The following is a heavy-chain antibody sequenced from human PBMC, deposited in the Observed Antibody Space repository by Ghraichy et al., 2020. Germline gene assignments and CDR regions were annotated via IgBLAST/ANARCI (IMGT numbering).Heavy chain of an antibody. J-gene: IGHJ4*02. V-gene: IGHV3-49*04. Sequence: GGSLRLSCTGSGFTFGDYLMNWVRQAPGKGLEWVVLISSKASGATTEYAASVKGSFTISRDDSNSIAYLQMSSLKTEDTAAYYCTRALSAMPFDYLGQGTLVTVSP. D-gene: IGHD2-2*01. CDR3: TRALSAMPFDY. CDR1: GFTFGDYL. CDR2: ISSKASGATT.